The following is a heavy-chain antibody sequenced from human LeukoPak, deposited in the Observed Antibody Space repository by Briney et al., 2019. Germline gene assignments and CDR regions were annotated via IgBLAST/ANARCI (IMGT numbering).Heavy chain of an antibody. Sequence: GGSLRLSCAASGFTFSSSAMSWVRQAPGKGLEWVSAIIGGGGSTYYADSVKGRFTISRDNSKNTLYLQMNSLRADDTAVYYCAKDARPSYWGQGTLVTVSS. V-gene: IGHV3-23*01. J-gene: IGHJ4*02. CDR1: GFTFSSSA. CDR3: AKDARPSY. CDR2: IIGGGGST.